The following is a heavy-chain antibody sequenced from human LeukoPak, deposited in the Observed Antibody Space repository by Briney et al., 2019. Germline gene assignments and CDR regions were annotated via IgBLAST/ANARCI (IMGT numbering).Heavy chain of an antibody. CDR3: AKASGAAAGKGGPRKNYFDY. CDR2: ISPSGGST. Sequence: GASVKVSCKAFGYTFTSNYMHWVRQAPGQGPEWMGVISPSGGSTTYAQKFQGRVTLTRDMSTSTDYLELSSLRSEDTAVYYCAKASGAAAGKGGPRKNYFDYWGQGTLVTVSS. CDR1: GYTFTSNY. D-gene: IGHD6-13*01. J-gene: IGHJ4*02. V-gene: IGHV1-46*01.